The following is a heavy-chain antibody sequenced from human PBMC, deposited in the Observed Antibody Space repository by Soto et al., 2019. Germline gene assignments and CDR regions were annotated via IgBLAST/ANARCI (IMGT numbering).Heavy chain of an antibody. V-gene: IGHV1-69*12. D-gene: IGHD1-7*01. Sequence: QVQLVQSGAEVKKPGSSVKVSCKASGGTFSSYAISWVRQAPGQGLEWMGGIIPIFGTANYAQKFQGRVTITADESTSTDYMELSSLRSEDTAVYYCARGGGKTNWTYDWFDPWGQGTLVTVSS. CDR2: IIPIFGTA. J-gene: IGHJ5*02. CDR1: GGTFSSYA. CDR3: ARGGGKTNWTYDWFDP.